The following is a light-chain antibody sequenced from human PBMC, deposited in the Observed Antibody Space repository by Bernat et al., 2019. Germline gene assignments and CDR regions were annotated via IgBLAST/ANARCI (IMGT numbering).Light chain of an antibody. CDR1: NSDVGAYDH. V-gene: IGLV2-23*02. Sequence: QSALTQPASVSGSPGQSVTISCTGTNSDVGAYDHVSWYQQHPGKVPKLIIYEVSGRPSGVSNRFSASKSGNTASLTISGLQAEDEADYYGCSHAGRTFWVFGGGTRLTVL. CDR2: EVS. J-gene: IGLJ3*02. CDR3: CSHAGRTFWV.